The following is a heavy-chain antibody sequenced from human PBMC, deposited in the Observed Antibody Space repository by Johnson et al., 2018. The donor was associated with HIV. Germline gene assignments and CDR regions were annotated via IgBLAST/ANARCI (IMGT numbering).Heavy chain of an antibody. CDR1: GFTVSSNY. Sequence: VQLVESGGGLTQPGGSLRLSCAASGFTVSSNYMSWVRQAPGKGLEWVSVIYSGGSTYYADSVKGRFSISRDNSKNTLYLEINSLRAEDTAVYYCARAPGYSRAFDIWGQGTMVTVSS. V-gene: IGHV3-53*01. D-gene: IGHD5-18*01. J-gene: IGHJ3*02. CDR3: ARAPGYSRAFDI. CDR2: IYSGGST.